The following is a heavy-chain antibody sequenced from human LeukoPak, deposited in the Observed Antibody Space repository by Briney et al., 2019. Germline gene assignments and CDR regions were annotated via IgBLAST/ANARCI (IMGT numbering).Heavy chain of an antibody. D-gene: IGHD3-10*01. Sequence: PSETLSLTCTVSGGSISSYYWSWIRQPPGKGLEWIGYIYYSGSTNYNPSLKSRVTISVDTSKNQFSLKLSSVTAADTAVYYCARVRSYYGSGSYSYNWFDPWGQGTLVTVSS. CDR1: GGSISSYY. CDR3: ARVRSYYGSGSYSYNWFDP. V-gene: IGHV4-59*01. CDR2: IYYSGST. J-gene: IGHJ5*02.